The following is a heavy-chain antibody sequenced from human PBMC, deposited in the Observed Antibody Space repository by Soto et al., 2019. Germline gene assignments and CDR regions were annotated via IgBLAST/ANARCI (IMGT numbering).Heavy chain of an antibody. CDR1: GGSISSSSYY. Sequence: QLQLQESGPGLVKPSETLSLTCTVSGGSISSSSYYWGWIRQPPGKGLEWIGSIYYSGSTYYNPSLKGRVTISVDTSKNQFSLKLSSVTAADTAVYYCARLMRTDYYYYYGMDVWGQGTTVTVSS. J-gene: IGHJ6*02. D-gene: IGHD3-16*01. V-gene: IGHV4-39*01. CDR2: IYYSGST. CDR3: ARLMRTDYYYYYGMDV.